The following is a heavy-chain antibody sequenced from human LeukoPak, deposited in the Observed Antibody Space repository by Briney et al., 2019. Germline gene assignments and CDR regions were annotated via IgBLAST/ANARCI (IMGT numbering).Heavy chain of an antibody. Sequence: PGGSLRLSCAASGFTFSSYGMHWVRQAPGKGLEWVSVIYSGGTTYYADAMQGRFTISRDISKNTVYLQLTSLRVEDTAVYYCARDPYSSGWYLYWGQGILVTVSS. V-gene: IGHV3-66*01. CDR3: ARDPYSSGWYLY. CDR2: IYSGGTT. CDR1: GFTFSSYG. D-gene: IGHD6-19*01. J-gene: IGHJ4*02.